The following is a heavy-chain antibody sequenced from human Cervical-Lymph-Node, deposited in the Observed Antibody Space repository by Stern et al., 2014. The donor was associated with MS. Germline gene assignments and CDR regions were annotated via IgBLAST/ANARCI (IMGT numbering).Heavy chain of an antibody. V-gene: IGHV1-2*02. CDR1: GFRFTDYY. Sequence: QLVQSVAEVKKTGASVKVSCETSGFRFTDYYIHRVRQVPGQGLEWMGCINPRNGDTHSAQKVQGRFTMTRDTSISTGYMELNSLKSDDTAMYYCGREIKTFDPWGQGTLVTVSS. D-gene: IGHD5-24*01. CDR3: GREIKTFDP. CDR2: INPRNGDT. J-gene: IGHJ5*02.